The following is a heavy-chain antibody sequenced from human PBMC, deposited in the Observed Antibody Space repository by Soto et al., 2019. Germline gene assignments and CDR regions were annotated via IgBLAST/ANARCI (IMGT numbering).Heavy chain of an antibody. CDR1: GFTFSDYY. V-gene: IGHV3-11*01. CDR3: ERYCSSTSCYTRTHAFDI. CDR2: ISSRGSTT. Sequence: GGSLRLSCAASGFTFSDYYMSWIRQAPGKGLEWVSYISSRGSTTYYADSVKGRFTISRDNAKNSLYLQMNSLRAEDTAVYYCERYCSSTSCYTRTHAFDIWGQGTMVTV. D-gene: IGHD2-2*02. J-gene: IGHJ3*02.